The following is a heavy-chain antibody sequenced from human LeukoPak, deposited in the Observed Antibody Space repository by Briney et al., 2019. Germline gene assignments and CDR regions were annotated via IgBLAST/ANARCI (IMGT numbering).Heavy chain of an antibody. Sequence: ASVKVSCQASGYTFPGYYMHWVRQAPGQGLEWMGWINPNSGGTNYAPKFQGRVTITRDTSATTAYMELSSLKSEDTAVYSCARGYTYGFDYWGQGTLVTVSS. J-gene: IGHJ4*02. D-gene: IGHD5-18*01. V-gene: IGHV1-2*02. CDR3: ARGYTYGFDY. CDR1: GYTFPGYY. CDR2: INPNSGGT.